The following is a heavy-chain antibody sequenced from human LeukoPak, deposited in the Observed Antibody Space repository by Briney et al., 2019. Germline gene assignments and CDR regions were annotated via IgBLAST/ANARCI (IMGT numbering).Heavy chain of an antibody. D-gene: IGHD6-13*01. CDR1: GFTFSSYE. V-gene: IGHV3-48*03. CDR2: ISSSGSII. Sequence: GGSLRLSCAASGFTFSSYEMNWVRQAPGKGLEWISYISSSGSIIDYADSVKGRFTISRDNAKNSLYLQMNSLRAEDTAVYYCARFSGSTWLYYFDDWGQGTLVTVSS. CDR3: ARFSGSTWLYYFDD. J-gene: IGHJ4*02.